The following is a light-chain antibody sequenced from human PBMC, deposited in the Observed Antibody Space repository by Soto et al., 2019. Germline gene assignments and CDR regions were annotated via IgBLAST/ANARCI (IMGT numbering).Light chain of an antibody. V-gene: IGKV3-20*01. CDR1: QFVSSTY. CDR3: QQYGTSPPT. CDR2: GAS. Sequence: IVLTQSPGTLSLAPGEGATLSCRASQFVSSTYLAWYQQKPGQAPRLLIYGASSMATGIPDRFSGRGSGTDFTLTISRLEPEDFAVYYCQQYGTSPPTFGRGTKLEI. J-gene: IGKJ2*01.